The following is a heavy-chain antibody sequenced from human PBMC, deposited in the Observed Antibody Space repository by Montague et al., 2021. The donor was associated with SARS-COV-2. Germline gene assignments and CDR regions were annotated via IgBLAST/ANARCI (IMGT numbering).Heavy chain of an antibody. J-gene: IGHJ4*02. D-gene: IGHD6-13*01. CDR3: GRGSSSWWAVDY. CDR2: VYYSRGT. V-gene: IGHV4-39*01. CDR1: GVSISSSNYY. Sequence: SETLSLTCSVSGVSISSSNYYWGWVRQPPGKGLEWIGSVYYSRGTNYNPSLESRVTISVDMSKNQFSLRLSSATAADTAVYYCGRGSSSWWAVDYWGQGILVTVSS.